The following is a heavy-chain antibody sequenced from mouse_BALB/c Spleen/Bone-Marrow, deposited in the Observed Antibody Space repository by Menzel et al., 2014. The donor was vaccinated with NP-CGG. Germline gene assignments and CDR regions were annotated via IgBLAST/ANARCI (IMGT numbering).Heavy chain of an antibody. CDR3: ARGRAMGFAY. D-gene: IGHD1-1*02. J-gene: IGHJ3*01. CDR2: ISYNGST. V-gene: IGHV3-8*02. CDR1: GDSISSGY. Sequence: EVKLVDSGPSLVKPSQTLSLTCSVTGDSISSGYWNWIRTFPGNKLEYMGYISYNGSTYYNPSLKSRISITRDTSKNQYYLQLNSVTTEDTATYYCARGRAMGFAYWGQETLVTVSA.